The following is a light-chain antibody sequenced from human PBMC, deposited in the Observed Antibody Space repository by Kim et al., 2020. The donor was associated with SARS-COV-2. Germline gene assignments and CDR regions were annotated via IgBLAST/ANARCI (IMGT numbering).Light chain of an antibody. CDR3: QQRRDWYS. CDR1: QSVNNY. Sequence: TLSPGERATRSCRASQSVNNYLGWYQQKPGQAPRLLIYDASKRVTGIPARFSGSGSGTDFTLTISSLEPEDFGVYYCQQRRDWYSFGQGTKLEIK. V-gene: IGKV3-11*01. CDR2: DAS. J-gene: IGKJ2*03.